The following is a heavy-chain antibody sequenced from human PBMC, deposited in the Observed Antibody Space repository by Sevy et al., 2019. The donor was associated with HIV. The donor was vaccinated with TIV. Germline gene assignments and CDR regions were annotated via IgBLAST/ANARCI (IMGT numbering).Heavy chain of an antibody. CDR2: IYYTGST. J-gene: IGHJ4*02. Sequence: SETLSLTCTVSGGSINNYYWNWMWQPPGKGLEWIGYIYYTGSTNYNPSLNSRVTISVDTSKNRFSLKLTSVTAADTAVYYCATGRSLSSGPDTPSTPFDYWGQGALVTVSS. CDR1: GGSINNYY. V-gene: IGHV4-59*01. CDR3: ATGRSLSSGPDTPSTPFDY. D-gene: IGHD2-15*01.